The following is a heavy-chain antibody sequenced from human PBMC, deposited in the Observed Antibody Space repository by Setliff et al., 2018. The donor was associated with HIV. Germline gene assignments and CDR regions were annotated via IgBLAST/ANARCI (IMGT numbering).Heavy chain of an antibody. CDR1: GYTFTTYD. CDR2: MNPNSGNT. CDR3: ARGIKLVGGVIVGSMDV. V-gene: IGHV1-8*02. D-gene: IGHD3-16*02. J-gene: IGHJ6*02. Sequence: ASVKVSCKASGYTFTTYDINWVRQATGQGLEWMGWMNPNSGNTGYAQEIQGRVTMTRNTSISTAYMELSSLRSEDTAVYYCARGIKLVGGVIVGSMDVWGQGTMVTVSS.